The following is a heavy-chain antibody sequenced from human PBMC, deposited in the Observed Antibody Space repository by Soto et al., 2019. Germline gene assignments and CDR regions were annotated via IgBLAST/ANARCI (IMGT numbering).Heavy chain of an antibody. Sequence: QLQLQESGPGLVKPSETLSLTCTVSGGSISSSSYYWGWIRQPPGKRLEWIGSIYYSGSTYYNPSLKSRVTISVDTSKNQFSLKLSSVTAADTAVYYCARHEDTIWVFDYWGQGTLVTVSS. V-gene: IGHV4-39*01. CDR1: GGSISSSSYY. CDR2: IYYSGST. CDR3: ARHEDTIWVFDY. D-gene: IGHD2-2*01. J-gene: IGHJ4*02.